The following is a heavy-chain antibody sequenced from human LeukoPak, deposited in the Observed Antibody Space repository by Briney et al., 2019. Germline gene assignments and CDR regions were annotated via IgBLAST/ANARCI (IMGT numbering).Heavy chain of an antibody. CDR3: ARDMQQLPGDYYYGMDV. Sequence: GGSLRLSCAASGFTFSSYSMNWVRQAPGKGLEWVSSISSSSSYIYYADSPKGRFTISSDNAKNSLYLQMNSLRAEDTAVYYCARDMQQLPGDYYYGMDVWGQGTTVTVSS. CDR1: GFTFSSYS. V-gene: IGHV3-21*01. D-gene: IGHD6-13*01. J-gene: IGHJ6*02. CDR2: ISSSSSYI.